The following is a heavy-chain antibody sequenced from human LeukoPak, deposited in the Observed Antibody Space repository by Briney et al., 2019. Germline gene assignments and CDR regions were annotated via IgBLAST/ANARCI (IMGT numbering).Heavy chain of an antibody. J-gene: IGHJ3*01. V-gene: IGHV3-21*04. CDR1: GFSLKTYN. CDR3: TRDQFFDYDNDDAFDV. D-gene: IGHD3-22*01. Sequence: PGGSLRLSCAASGFSLKTYNMNWVRQALGKGLEWVSSMTSSRYIYYADSVKGRFTISRADANNLVFLQMHSLRAEDTAIYYCTRDQFFDYDNDDAFDVWGQGTKVIVSS. CDR2: MTSSRYI.